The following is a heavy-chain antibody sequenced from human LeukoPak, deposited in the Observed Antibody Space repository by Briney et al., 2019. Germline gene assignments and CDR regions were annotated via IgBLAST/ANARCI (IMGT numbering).Heavy chain of an antibody. D-gene: IGHD3-22*01. J-gene: IGHJ4*02. Sequence: GASVKVSCKASDYAFTSYNINWVRQAPGQGLEWMGWISADNGFTNYAQNFQGRVTMTRDTSTSTAYMELRSLRSDDTAVYYCARVPYYYDSSGYYHLNYYFNYWGQGTLVTVSS. CDR3: ARVPYYYDSSGYYHLNYYFNY. CDR1: DYAFTSYN. V-gene: IGHV1-18*01. CDR2: ISADNGFT.